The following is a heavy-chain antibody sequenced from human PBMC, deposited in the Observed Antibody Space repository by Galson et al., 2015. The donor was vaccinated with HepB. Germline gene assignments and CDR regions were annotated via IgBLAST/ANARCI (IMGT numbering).Heavy chain of an antibody. CDR2: INQDGSEK. CDR3: ARGHYGMDV. V-gene: IGHV3-7*03. CDR1: GFTFSHDW. J-gene: IGHJ6*02. Sequence: SLRLSCAASGFTFSHDWMTWVRQAPGKGLEWVANINQDGSEKYYLDSVKGRFTISRDNAKNSLYLQVNILRPDDTAVYYCARGHYGMDVWGQGTTVTVSS.